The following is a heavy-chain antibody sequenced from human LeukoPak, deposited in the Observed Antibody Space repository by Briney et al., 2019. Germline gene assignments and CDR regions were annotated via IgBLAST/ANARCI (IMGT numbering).Heavy chain of an antibody. CDR3: ARDGRAGSLFAY. D-gene: IGHD6-19*01. CDR1: GGSISGYY. J-gene: IGHJ4*02. Sequence: SETLSLTCTVSGGSISGYYWSWIRQPPGKGLEWVDYISYSGSTNYNPSLKSRVTISVDTSKNQFSLKLSSVTAADTAIYYCARDGRAGSLFAYWGRGTLVTVSS. V-gene: IGHV4-59*01. CDR2: ISYSGST.